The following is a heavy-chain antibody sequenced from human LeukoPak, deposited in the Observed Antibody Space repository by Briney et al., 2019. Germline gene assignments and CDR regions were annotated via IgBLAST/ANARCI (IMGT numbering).Heavy chain of an antibody. Sequence: GGSLRLSCAASGFNFNDFGMNWVRQAPGKGLEWVSFISSASSYIYYADSVKGRFTISRDNAKNSLYLQMNSLRAEDTAVYYCARDKRGYSGYEGLDYWGQGTLVTVSS. CDR1: GFNFNDFG. D-gene: IGHD5-12*01. J-gene: IGHJ4*02. V-gene: IGHV3-21*01. CDR3: ARDKRGYSGYEGLDY. CDR2: ISSASSYI.